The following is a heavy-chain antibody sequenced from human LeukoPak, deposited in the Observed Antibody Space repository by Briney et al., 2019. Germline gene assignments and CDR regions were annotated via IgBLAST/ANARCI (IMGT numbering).Heavy chain of an antibody. Sequence: GGSLRLSCAASGFTFSTYSMSWVRQAPGKGLEWVANIKEDGSETYYVDSVKGRFTMSRDNAKNSLYLQMNSLTAEDTAVYYCARYDYDDYDAFDVWGQGTMVTVSS. V-gene: IGHV3-7*03. J-gene: IGHJ3*01. CDR3: ARYDYDDYDAFDV. D-gene: IGHD4-17*01. CDR1: GFTFSTYS. CDR2: IKEDGSET.